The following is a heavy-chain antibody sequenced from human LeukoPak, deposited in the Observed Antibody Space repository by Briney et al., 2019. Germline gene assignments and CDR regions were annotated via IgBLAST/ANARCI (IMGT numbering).Heavy chain of an antibody. Sequence: GGSLRLSCAASGFTFSSYWMSWVRQAPGKGLEWVANIKQDGSEKYYVGSVKGRFTISRDNAKNSLYLQMNSLRAEDTAVYYCARGGNYGDPLIDYWGQGTLVTVSS. CDR2: IKQDGSEK. J-gene: IGHJ4*02. CDR1: GFTFSSYW. V-gene: IGHV3-7*01. D-gene: IGHD4-17*01. CDR3: ARGGNYGDPLIDY.